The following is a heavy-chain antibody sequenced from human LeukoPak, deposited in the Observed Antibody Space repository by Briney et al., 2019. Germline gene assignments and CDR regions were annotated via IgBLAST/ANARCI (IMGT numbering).Heavy chain of an antibody. CDR2: IYTSGST. D-gene: IGHD6-13*01. V-gene: IGHV4-4*07. CDR1: GGSLSGHY. CDR3: ARGDIAAAGAPLGY. J-gene: IGHJ4*02. Sequence: LETLSLTCTVSGGSLSGHYWSWIRQPAGKGLEWIGRIYTSGSTNYNPSLKSRVTMSVDTSKNQFSLKLSSVTAADTAVYYCARGDIAAAGAPLGYWGQGTLVTVSS.